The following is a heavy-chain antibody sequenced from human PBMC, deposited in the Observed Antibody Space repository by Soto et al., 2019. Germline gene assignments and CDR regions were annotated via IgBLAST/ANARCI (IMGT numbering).Heavy chain of an antibody. V-gene: IGHV3-23*01. CDR3: AKTRNGPLRYFDWAHDAFDI. Sequence: EVQLLESGGGLVQPGGSLRLSCAASGFTFSSYAMSWVRQAPGKGLEWVSAISGSGGSTYYADSVKGRFTISRDNSKNTLYLQMNSLRAEDTAVYYCAKTRNGPLRYFDWAHDAFDIWGQGTMVTVSS. CDR1: GFTFSSYA. D-gene: IGHD3-9*01. J-gene: IGHJ3*02. CDR2: ISGSGGST.